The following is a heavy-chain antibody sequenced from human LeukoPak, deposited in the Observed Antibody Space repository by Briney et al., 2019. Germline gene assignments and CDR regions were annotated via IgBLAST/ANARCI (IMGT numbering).Heavy chain of an antibody. Sequence: SETLSLTCTVSGGSISRSSYYWGWICQPPGKGLEWIASIYYSGNTYYNPSLESRVTISVDPSKNQFSLKLSSVTAADTAVYYCASTYDFWSGYQKYDAFDIWGQGTLVTVSS. J-gene: IGHJ3*02. CDR2: IYYSGNT. CDR3: ASTYDFWSGYQKYDAFDI. D-gene: IGHD3-3*01. CDR1: GGSISRSSYY. V-gene: IGHV4-39*01.